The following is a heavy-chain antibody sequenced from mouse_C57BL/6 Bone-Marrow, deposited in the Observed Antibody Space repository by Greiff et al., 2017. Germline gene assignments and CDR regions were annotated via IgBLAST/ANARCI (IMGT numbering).Heavy chain of an antibody. D-gene: IGHD1-1*01. CDR1: GYTFTSYG. J-gene: IGHJ1*03. V-gene: IGHV1-81*01. CDR3: ARPVVAWDWYFDV. Sequence: QVQLQQSGAELARPGASVKLSCKASGYTFTSYGISWVKQRTGQGLEWIGEIYPRSGNTYYNEKFKGKATLTADKSSSTAYVELRSLTSEDAAVDFCARPVVAWDWYFDVWGTGTTVTVSA. CDR2: IYPRSGNT.